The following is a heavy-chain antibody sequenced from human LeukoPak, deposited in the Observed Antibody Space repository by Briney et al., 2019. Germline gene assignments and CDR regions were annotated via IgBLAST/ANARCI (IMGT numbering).Heavy chain of an antibody. J-gene: IGHJ4*02. V-gene: IGHV3-23*01. CDR2: ISGSGGST. CDR1: GFTFSSYG. CDR3: ARDGGYCSGGSCPFGVLKY. D-gene: IGHD2-15*01. Sequence: GGSLRLSCAASGFTFSSYGMSWVRQAPGKGLEWVSAISGSGGSTYYADSVKGRFTISRDNSKNTLYLQMNRLRAEDTAVYFCARDGGYCSGGSCPFGVLKYWGQGTLVTVSS.